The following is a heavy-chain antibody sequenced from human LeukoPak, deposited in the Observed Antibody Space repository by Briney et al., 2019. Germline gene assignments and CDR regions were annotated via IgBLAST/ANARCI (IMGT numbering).Heavy chain of an antibody. Sequence: ASVKVSCKASGYTFTSYGISWARQAPGQGLEWMGWISLSSGDTNYAQEFQERISMTRDTSTSTAYMELRSLRSDDTAVYYCARDPGGNWGFDHWGQGALVTVSS. V-gene: IGHV1-18*01. J-gene: IGHJ4*02. CDR3: ARDPGGNWGFDH. CDR1: GYTFTSYG. D-gene: IGHD7-27*01. CDR2: ISLSSGDT.